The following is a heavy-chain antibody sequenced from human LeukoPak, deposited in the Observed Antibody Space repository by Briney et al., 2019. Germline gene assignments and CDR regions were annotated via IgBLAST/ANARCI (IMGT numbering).Heavy chain of an antibody. Sequence: GASVKVSCKASGYTFTSYGISWVRQAPGQGLEWMGWISAYNGNTNYAQKFQGRVTMTRDTSISTAYMELSRLRSDDTAVYYCARARLGTDAFDIWGQGTMVTVSS. CDR2: ISAYNGNT. J-gene: IGHJ3*02. D-gene: IGHD3-9*01. V-gene: IGHV1-18*01. CDR1: GYTFTSYG. CDR3: ARARLGTDAFDI.